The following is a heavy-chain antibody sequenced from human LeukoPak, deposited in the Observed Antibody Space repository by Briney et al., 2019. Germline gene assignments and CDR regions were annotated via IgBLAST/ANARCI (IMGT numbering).Heavy chain of an antibody. CDR3: ARDSGAYDSSGYKYY. J-gene: IGHJ4*02. Sequence: GASVKVSCKASGGTFSSYAISWVRQAPGQGLEWMGGIIPIFGTANYAQKFQGRVTITADDSTSTAYMELSSLRSEDTAVYYCARDSGAYDSSGYKYYWGQGTLVTVSS. CDR1: GGTFSSYA. D-gene: IGHD3-22*01. V-gene: IGHV1-69*13. CDR2: IIPIFGTA.